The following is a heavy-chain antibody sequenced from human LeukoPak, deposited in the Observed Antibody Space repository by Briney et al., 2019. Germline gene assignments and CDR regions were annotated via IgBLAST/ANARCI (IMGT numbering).Heavy chain of an antibody. J-gene: IGHJ4*02. D-gene: IGHD3-10*01. CDR3: ARDASVRGASDY. V-gene: IGHV3-21*01. CDR1: GFTFSSYS. Sequence: GGSLRLSCAASGFTFSSYSMNWVRQTPGKGLEWVSSISSSNSYIFYADSLKGRFTISRDNAKNSLYLQMNSLRAEDTAVYYCARDASVRGASDYWGQGTLVTVSS. CDR2: ISSSNSYI.